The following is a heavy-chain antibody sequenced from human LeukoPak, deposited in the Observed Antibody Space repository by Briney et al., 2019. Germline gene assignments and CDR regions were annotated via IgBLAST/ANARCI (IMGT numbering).Heavy chain of an antibody. V-gene: IGHV3-49*03. CDR2: IRSKAYGGTT. CDR1: GFTFSSYS. J-gene: IGHJ3*02. Sequence: SLRLSCAASGFTFSSYSMNWFRQASGKGLEWVGFIRSKAYGGTTEYAASVKGRFTISRDDSKSIAYLQMNSLKTEDTAVYYCTRDAFDIWGQGTMVTVSS. CDR3: TRDAFDI.